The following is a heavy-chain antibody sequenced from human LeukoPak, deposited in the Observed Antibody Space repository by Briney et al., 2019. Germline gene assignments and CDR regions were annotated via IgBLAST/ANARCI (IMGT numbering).Heavy chain of an antibody. CDR1: GGSIGHSSYY. V-gene: IGHV4-39*07. CDR3: ARGRLYSSPRAFGY. CDR2: IYYSGST. J-gene: IGHJ4*02. Sequence: PSETLSLTCTVSGGSIGHSSYYWGWIRQPPGKGLEWIGSIYYSGSTYYNPSLKSRVTISVDTSKNQFSLKLSSVTAADTAVYYCARGRLYSSPRAFGYWGQRTLVTVSS. D-gene: IGHD6-13*01.